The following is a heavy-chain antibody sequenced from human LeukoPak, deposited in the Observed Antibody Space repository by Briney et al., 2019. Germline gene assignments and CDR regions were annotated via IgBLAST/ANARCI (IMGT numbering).Heavy chain of an antibody. CDR1: GFSFRNYG. V-gene: IGHV3-30*02. D-gene: IGHD6-19*01. CDR3: AKDVQWLAMAGEYFQH. Sequence: GGSLRLSCTASGFSFRNYGMHWVRQAPGKGLEWVAFIRYDASNKYYAESVKGRFTISRDNSKNTLYLQMNSLRAEDTAVYYCAKDVQWLAMAGEYFQHWGQGTLVTVSS. CDR2: IRYDASNK. J-gene: IGHJ1*01.